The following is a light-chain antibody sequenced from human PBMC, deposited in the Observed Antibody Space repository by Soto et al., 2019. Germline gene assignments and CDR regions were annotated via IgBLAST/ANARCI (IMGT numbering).Light chain of an antibody. CDR1: DRIGNY. CDR2: AAS. Sequence: DVQMTQSPGSLSASVGDGCTIACRASDRIGNYLNLYQQNPGEAPKVLIFAASSLRSGVPSRFSGSGYGTDFTLTINNLHPEDSATYYCQQTHAVPLTFGQGTRLEIK. V-gene: IGKV1-39*01. CDR3: QQTHAVPLT. J-gene: IGKJ5*01.